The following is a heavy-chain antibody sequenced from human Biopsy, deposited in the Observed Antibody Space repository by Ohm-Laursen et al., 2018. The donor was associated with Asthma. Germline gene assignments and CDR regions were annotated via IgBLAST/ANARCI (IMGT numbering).Heavy chain of an antibody. D-gene: IGHD6-19*01. V-gene: IGHV3-20*04. CDR1: GFTFDDYG. CDR2: INWIGGST. Sequence: SLRLSCAASGFTFDDYGMSWVRQAPGKGLEWVSGINWIGGSTGYADSVKGRFTISRDNSKNTLSLQMNSLTAEDTAVYYCAREGVAGTHIEDWGQGTLVTVSS. J-gene: IGHJ4*02. CDR3: AREGVAGTHIED.